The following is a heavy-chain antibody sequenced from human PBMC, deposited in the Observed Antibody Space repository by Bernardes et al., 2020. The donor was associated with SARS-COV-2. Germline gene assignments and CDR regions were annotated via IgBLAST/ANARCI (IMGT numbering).Heavy chain of an antibody. CDR2: VTGGPLTT. J-gene: IGHJ4*02. Sequence: GGSLRLSCAASGFNFNSYAMTWVRQAPGKGLEWVSAVTGGPLTTYYADSVKGRFTISRDSSKNTLYLQMHSLRADDTALYYCAKEKSGSGSFEGAIDYWGQRSLVT. D-gene: IGHD3-10*01. CDR3: AKEKSGSGSFEGAIDY. V-gene: IGHV3-23*01. CDR1: GFNFNSYA.